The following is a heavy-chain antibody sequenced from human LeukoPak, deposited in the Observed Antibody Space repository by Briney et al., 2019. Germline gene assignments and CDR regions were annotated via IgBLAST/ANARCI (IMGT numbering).Heavy chain of an antibody. Sequence: PGGSLGLSCAASGFTFSSYGMSWVRQAPGKGLEWVANIKQDGSEKHYVDSVKGRFTISRDNAKNSLYLQMSSLRAEDTAVYYCTRVEETATTAAIIRKYSYYYYYMDVWGKGNTVTVSS. J-gene: IGHJ6*03. CDR2: IKQDGSEK. CDR1: GFTFSSYG. D-gene: IGHD4-11*01. CDR3: TRVEETATTAAIIRKYSYYYYYMDV. V-gene: IGHV3-7*01.